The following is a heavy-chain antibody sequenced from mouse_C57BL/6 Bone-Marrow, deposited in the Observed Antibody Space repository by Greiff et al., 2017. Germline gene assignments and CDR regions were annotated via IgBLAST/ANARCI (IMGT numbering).Heavy chain of an antibody. Sequence: QVQLKQPGAELVRPGSSVKLSCKASGYTFTSYWMDWVKQRPGQGLEWIGNIYPSDSETHYNQKFKDKATLTVDKSSSTAYMQLSSLTSEDSAVYYCARSPYGNYSGYWGQGTTLTVSS. CDR1: GYTFTSYW. CDR3: ARSPYGNYSGY. J-gene: IGHJ2*01. D-gene: IGHD2-10*02. CDR2: IYPSDSET. V-gene: IGHV1-61*01.